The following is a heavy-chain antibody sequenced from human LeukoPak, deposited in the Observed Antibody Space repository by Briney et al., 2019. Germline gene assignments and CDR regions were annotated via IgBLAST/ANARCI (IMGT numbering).Heavy chain of an antibody. CDR3: GRADQKWFGESMVDY. D-gene: IGHD3-10*01. CDR2: ISGSSGII. V-gene: IGHV3-48*04. Sequence: GSLRLSCAASGFTFNTYTMNWVRQAPGKGLEWVSYISGSSGIIDYADSVRGRFTISRDNAKNSLYLQMSSLRAEDTAVYYCGRADQKWFGESMVDYWGQGTLVTVSS. CDR1: GFTFNTYT. J-gene: IGHJ4*02.